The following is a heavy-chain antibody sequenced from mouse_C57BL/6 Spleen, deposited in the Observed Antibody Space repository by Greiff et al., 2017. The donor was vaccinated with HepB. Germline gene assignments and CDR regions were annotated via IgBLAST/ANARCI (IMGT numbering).Heavy chain of an antibody. CDR2: ISDGGSYT. V-gene: IGHV5-4*01. CDR1: GFTFSSYA. CDR3: ARDGESYAMDY. J-gene: IGHJ4*01. Sequence: DVHLVESGGGLVKPGGSLKLSCAASGFTFSSYAMSWVRQTPEKRLEWVATISDGGSYTYYPDNVKGRFTISRDNAKNNLYLQMSHLKSEDTAMYYCARDGESYAMDYWGQGTSVTVSS.